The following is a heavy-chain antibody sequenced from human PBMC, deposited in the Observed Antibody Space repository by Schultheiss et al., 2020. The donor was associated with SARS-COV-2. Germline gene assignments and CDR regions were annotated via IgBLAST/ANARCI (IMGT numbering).Heavy chain of an antibody. D-gene: IGHD6-19*01. CDR1: GYTFTGYY. CDR2: INPNSGGT. CDR3: ARDRGSGWPYYYYYMDV. Sequence: ASVKVSCKASGYTFTGYYMHWVRQAPGQGLEWMGWINPNSGGTNYAQKFQGRVTMTRDTSISTAYMELSRLRSDDTAVYYCARDRGSGWPYYYYYMDVWGQGTTVTVSS. J-gene: IGHJ6*03. V-gene: IGHV1-2*02.